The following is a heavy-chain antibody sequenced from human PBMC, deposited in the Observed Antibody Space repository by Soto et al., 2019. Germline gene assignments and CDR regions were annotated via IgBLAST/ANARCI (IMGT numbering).Heavy chain of an antibody. CDR2: IYPGDSDT. CDR3: ARTDWSDYLKDSYNWIDP. V-gene: IGHV5-51*01. J-gene: IGHJ5*02. Sequence: PGESLKISCKGSGYSFTSYWIGWVRQMPGKGLEWMGIIYPGDSDTRYSPSFQGQVTISADKSISTAYLQWSSLKASDTAMYYCARTDWSDYLKDSYNWIDPWGQGTLVSVSS. D-gene: IGHD3-3*01. CDR1: GYSFTSYW.